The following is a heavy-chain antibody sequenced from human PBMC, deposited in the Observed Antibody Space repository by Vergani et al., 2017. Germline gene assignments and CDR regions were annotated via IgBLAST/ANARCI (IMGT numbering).Heavy chain of an antibody. V-gene: IGHV1-69*18. CDR2: IIPLFGTS. D-gene: IGHD6-6*01. J-gene: IGHJ3*02. Sequence: QVQLVQSGAEVKKPGSSVKVSCKASGGTFSSYAISWVRQAPGQGLEWMGRIIPLFGTSNYAQKFQGRVTITADESTSTAYMELSSLRSEDTAVYYCASQIAAHDAFDIWGQGTMVTVSS. CDR3: ASQIAAHDAFDI. CDR1: GGTFSSYA.